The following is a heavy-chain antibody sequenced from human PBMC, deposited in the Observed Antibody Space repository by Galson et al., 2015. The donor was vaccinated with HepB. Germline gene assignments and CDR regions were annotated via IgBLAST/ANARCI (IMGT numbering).Heavy chain of an antibody. D-gene: IGHD2-15*01. V-gene: IGHV3-74*01. CDR3: ARVCSGGSCYARAPSEYYYGMDV. CDR1: GFTFSSYW. Sequence: SLRLSCAASGFTFSSYWMHWVRQAPGKGLVWVSRINSDGSSTSYADSVKGRFTISRDNAKNTLYLQMNSLRAEDTAVYYCARVCSGGSCYARAPSEYYYGMDVWGQGTTVTVSS. J-gene: IGHJ6*02. CDR2: INSDGSST.